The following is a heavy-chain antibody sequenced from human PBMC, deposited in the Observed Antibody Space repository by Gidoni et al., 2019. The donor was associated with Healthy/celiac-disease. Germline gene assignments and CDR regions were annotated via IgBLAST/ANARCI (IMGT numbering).Heavy chain of an antibody. D-gene: IGHD3-3*01. CDR3: AKDFFPYDFWSGYPETDYYYGMDV. Sequence: EVQLVESGGGLVQPGRSLRLSCAASGFTFDDYAMHWVRQAPGKGLEWVSVISWNSGSIGYADSVKGRFTISRDNAKNSLYLQMNSLRAEDTALYYCAKDFFPYDFWSGYPETDYYYGMDVWGQGTTVTVSS. J-gene: IGHJ6*02. V-gene: IGHV3-9*01. CDR1: GFTFDDYA. CDR2: ISWNSGSI.